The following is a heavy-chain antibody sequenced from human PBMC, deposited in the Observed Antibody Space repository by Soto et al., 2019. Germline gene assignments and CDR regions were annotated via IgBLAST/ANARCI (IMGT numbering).Heavy chain of an antibody. CDR3: GRRGYSDCYGY. D-gene: IGHD5-18*01. V-gene: IGHV4-30-2*06. J-gene: IGHJ4*02. CDR1: GFTISRRCVS. Sequence: TLPLTWAGSGFTISRRCVSWRWPGPSPGKGLGWLGYISHLETTYYHPSLKSRLSLSIDRTRNQFSLSLSSMTAADKAVYCDGRRGYSDCYGYWGQGTLVTVSS. CDR2: ISHLETT.